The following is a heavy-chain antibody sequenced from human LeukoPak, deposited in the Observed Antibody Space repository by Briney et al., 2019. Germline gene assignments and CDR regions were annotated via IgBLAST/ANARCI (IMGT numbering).Heavy chain of an antibody. CDR2: INAGNGNT. CDR3: ARDGNIVVVPAAPRGYYYYYGMDV. Sequence: ASVKVSCKPSGYTFISYALHWVRQAPGQGLEWMGWINAGNGNTKYSQKFQGRVTFSSDTSASTAYMELRSLRSDDTAVYYCARDGNIVVVPAAPRGYYYYYGMDVWGQGTTVTVSS. J-gene: IGHJ6*02. D-gene: IGHD2-2*01. CDR1: GYTFISYA. V-gene: IGHV1-3*01.